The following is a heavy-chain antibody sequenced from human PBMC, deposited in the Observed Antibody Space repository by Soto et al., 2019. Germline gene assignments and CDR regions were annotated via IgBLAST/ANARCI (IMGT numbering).Heavy chain of an antibody. CDR3: AILCGYSGEYYCDGLDV. V-gene: IGHV3-23*01. CDR1: KLTYSDYA. Sequence: GGSLRLSCEASKLTYSDYAMTWVRQAPGKGLEWVASISGSGDNTYYADSVKGRFAISRDNSKNTLFLQLNSLGAEDTAIYYCAILCGYSGEYYCDGLDVWGQGTTVTVSS. CDR2: ISGSGDNT. J-gene: IGHJ6*01. D-gene: IGHD5-12*01.